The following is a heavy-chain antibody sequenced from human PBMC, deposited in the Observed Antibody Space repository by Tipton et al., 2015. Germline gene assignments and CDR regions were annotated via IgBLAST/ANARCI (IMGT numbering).Heavy chain of an antibody. V-gene: IGHV3-23*01. CDR1: GFTFSSYA. CDR3: VSTPSGSQRSRYYYGMDV. J-gene: IGHJ6*02. Sequence: SLRLSCAASGFTFSSYAMSWVRQAPGKGLEWVSAISGGGDSTYYADSVKGRFTISRDNSKNTLDLQMNSLRAEDTAVYYCVSTPSGSQRSRYYYGMDVWGQGTTVTVS. CDR2: ISGGGDST. D-gene: IGHD1-26*01.